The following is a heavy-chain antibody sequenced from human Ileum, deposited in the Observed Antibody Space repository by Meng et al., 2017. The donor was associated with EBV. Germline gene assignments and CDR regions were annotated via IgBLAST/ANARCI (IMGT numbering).Heavy chain of an antibody. J-gene: IGHJ4*02. CDR3: ASAYDYGDYEAFAY. CDR1: GGSISTGNFF. Sequence: RHLRESGPALVNHSQPLYLTFTVSGGSISTGNFFRGWIRQSPGKALECIGTIYYRGNTFYNPSLKSRLTISIDTSKNEFYLTLRSVTAADTALYYCASAYDYGDYEAFAYWGPGSLVTVSS. V-gene: IGHV4-39*07. D-gene: IGHD4-17*01. CDR2: IYYRGNT.